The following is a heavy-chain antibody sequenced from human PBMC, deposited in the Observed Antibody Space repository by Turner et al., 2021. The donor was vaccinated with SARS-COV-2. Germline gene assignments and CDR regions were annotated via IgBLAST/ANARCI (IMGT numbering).Heavy chain of an antibody. CDR2: FDAEEGQT. V-gene: IGHV1-24*01. Sequence: QVQLVQSGAELKRPGASVKVSCELSGYSLSELAMYWVRQAPGKGLEWMGGFDAEEGQTIYAQKFRGRVTLTEDTTTDTAYMDLSSLTSEDTATYYCATYYDDGDLRYDFWGQGTLVTVSS. CDR1: GYSLSELA. J-gene: IGHJ4*02. CDR3: ATYYDDGDLRYDF. D-gene: IGHD3-16*01.